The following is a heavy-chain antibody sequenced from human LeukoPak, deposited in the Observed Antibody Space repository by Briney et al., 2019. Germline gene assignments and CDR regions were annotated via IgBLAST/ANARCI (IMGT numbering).Heavy chain of an antibody. D-gene: IGHD1-26*01. CDR3: AKRGSSGSYHYFDD. Sequence: GGSLRLSCPASGFTFSSYGMHWVRQAPGKGLEWVAIISYDGSKKYYADSVKGRFTSSRDNSKNTLYLQMNSLRADDTAVYYCAKRGSSGSYHYFDDWGQGTLVTVSS. CDR1: GFTFSSYG. CDR2: ISYDGSKK. V-gene: IGHV3-30*18. J-gene: IGHJ4*02.